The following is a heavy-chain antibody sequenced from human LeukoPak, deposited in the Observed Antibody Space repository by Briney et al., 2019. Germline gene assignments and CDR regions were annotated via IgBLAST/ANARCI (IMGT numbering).Heavy chain of an antibody. CDR2: ISSSSSYI. CDR1: GFTFRSYS. Sequence: GGSLRLSCAAPGFTFRSYSMNWVRQAPGKGLEWVSSISSSSSYIYYADSVKGRFTISRDNAKNSLYLQMNSLRAEDTAVYYCARDQHNWNADYWGQGTLVTASS. J-gene: IGHJ4*02. CDR3: ARDQHNWNADY. V-gene: IGHV3-21*01. D-gene: IGHD1-20*01.